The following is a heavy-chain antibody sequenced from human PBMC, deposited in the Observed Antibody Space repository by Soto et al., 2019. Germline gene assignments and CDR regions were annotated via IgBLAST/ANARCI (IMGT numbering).Heavy chain of an antibody. CDR1: GGTFSSYA. CDR2: IIPIFGTA. J-gene: IGHJ3*02. D-gene: IGHD3-22*01. Sequence: QVQLVQSGAEVKKPGSSVKVSCKASGGTFSSYAISWVRQAPGQGLEWMGGIIPIFGTANYAQKFQGRVTITADESTSTAYMELSSLSSEDTAVYYYARVVASQVEDYYDSSCYLDAFDIWGQETMVTVSS. CDR3: ARVVASQVEDYYDSSCYLDAFDI. V-gene: IGHV1-69*01.